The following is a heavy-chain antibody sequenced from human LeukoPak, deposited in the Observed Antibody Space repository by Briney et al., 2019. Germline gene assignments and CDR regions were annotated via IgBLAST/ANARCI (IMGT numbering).Heavy chain of an antibody. Sequence: ASVKVSCKASGHTSTTYAIHWVRQAPGQGLEWMGWINAGNGNIKYSQKFLGRVTITGDTSASTAYMELSSLRSEDTAVYYCARGYCSSTSCYMDVWGQGTTVT. D-gene: IGHD2-2*01. J-gene: IGHJ6*02. CDR3: ARGYCSSTSCYMDV. V-gene: IGHV1-3*01. CDR1: GHTSTTYA. CDR2: INAGNGNI.